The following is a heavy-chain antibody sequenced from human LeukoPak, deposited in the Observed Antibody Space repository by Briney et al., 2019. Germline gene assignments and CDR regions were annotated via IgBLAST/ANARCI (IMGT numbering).Heavy chain of an antibody. V-gene: IGHV4-39*07. J-gene: IGHJ4*02. Sequence: SETLSLTCTVSGVSISSSNSYWGWIRQPPGKGLEWIGSIYYSGSTYYNPSLKSRVTISVDTSKNQFSLKLSSVTAADTAVYYCAREDRDCSSTSCYYWGQGTLVTVSS. D-gene: IGHD2-2*01. CDR1: GVSISSSNSY. CDR2: IYYSGST. CDR3: AREDRDCSSTSCYY.